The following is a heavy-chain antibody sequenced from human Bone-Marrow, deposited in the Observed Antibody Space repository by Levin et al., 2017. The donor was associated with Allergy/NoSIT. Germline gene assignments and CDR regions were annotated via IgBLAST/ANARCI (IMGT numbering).Heavy chain of an antibody. CDR3: ARVSYYGSGNYYDYNFDS. Sequence: SQTLSLTCAVSGGSIYNSPYFWAWIRQPPGKGLEWIGSIYHTERSFYNPSLTSRVPISIDTPTHQFSLQLTSVTAADTAVYYCARVSYYGSGNYYDYNFDSWGQGTLVTVSS. D-gene: IGHD3-10*01. J-gene: IGHJ4*02. V-gene: IGHV4-39*07. CDR1: GGSIYNSPYF. CDR2: IYHTERS.